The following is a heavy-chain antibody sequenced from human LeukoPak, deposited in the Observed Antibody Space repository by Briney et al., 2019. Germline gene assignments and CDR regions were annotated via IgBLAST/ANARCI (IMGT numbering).Heavy chain of an antibody. J-gene: IGHJ5*02. CDR3: ARGVYNWNANNWFDP. CDR2: IFYSGDT. V-gene: IGHV4-59*12. D-gene: IGHD1-20*01. Sequence: SETLSLTCTVSGGSINSYYWSWIRQSPGKGLEWVGYIFYSGDTNYNPSLKSRVTISLDASKNQVSLKLSSVTAADTAVYYCARGVYNWNANNWFDPWGQGTLVTVSS. CDR1: GGSINSYY.